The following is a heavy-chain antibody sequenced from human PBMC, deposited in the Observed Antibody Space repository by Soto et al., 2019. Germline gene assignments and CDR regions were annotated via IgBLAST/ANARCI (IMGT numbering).Heavy chain of an antibody. CDR2: IYWDDDK. D-gene: IGHD6-19*01. Sequence: QITLKESGPTLVKPTQTLTLTCTFSGFSLSSTRMAVDWIRQPPGKALEWLALIYWDDDKRYSPFLKSRLTTTKDTSKNQVVLTMSNMDPVDTARYYCAHIVVAGLGYYFDYWGQGTLVTVSS. CDR1: GFSLSSTRMA. J-gene: IGHJ4*02. V-gene: IGHV2-5*02. CDR3: AHIVVAGLGYYFDY.